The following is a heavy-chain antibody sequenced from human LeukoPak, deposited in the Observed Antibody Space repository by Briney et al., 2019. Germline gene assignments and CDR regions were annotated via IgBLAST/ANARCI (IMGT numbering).Heavy chain of an antibody. CDR3: ARVEGSWYSSSWVDY. V-gene: IGHV3-7*01. J-gene: IGHJ4*02. CDR2: IKQDGSEK. Sequence: PGGSLRLSCAASGFTFSSYWMSWVRQAPGKGLEWVANIKQDGSEKYYVDSVKGRFTISRDNAKNSLYLQMNSLRAEDTAVYYCARVEGSWYSSSWVDYWGQGTLVTVSS. CDR1: GFTFSSYW. D-gene: IGHD6-13*01.